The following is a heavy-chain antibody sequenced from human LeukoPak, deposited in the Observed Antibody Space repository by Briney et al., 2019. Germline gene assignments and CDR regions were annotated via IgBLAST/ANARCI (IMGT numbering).Heavy chain of an antibody. CDR3: ARGDRDGYNRVAYYFDY. D-gene: IGHD5-24*01. CDR1: GYTFTSYG. CDR2: ISAYNGNT. J-gene: IGHJ4*02. Sequence: ASVKVSCKASGYTFTSYGISWVRQAPGQGLEWMGWISAYNGNTNYAQKFQGRVTITADKSTSTAYMELSSLRSEDTAVYYCARGDRDGYNRVAYYFDYWGQGTLVTVSS. V-gene: IGHV1-18*01.